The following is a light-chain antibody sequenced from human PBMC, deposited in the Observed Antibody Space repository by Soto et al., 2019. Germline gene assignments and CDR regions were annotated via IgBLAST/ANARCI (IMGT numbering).Light chain of an antibody. Sequence: QSALTQPASVSGSPGQSITLSCTGTSSDVGSYNLFSWYQQHPGKAPKLMIYEGSKRPSGVSNRFSGSKSGNTASLTISGLQAEDEADYYCCSYAGSSTFHVVFGGGTKLTVL. CDR2: EGS. CDR1: SSDVGSYNL. V-gene: IGLV2-23*03. J-gene: IGLJ2*01. CDR3: CSYAGSSTFHVV.